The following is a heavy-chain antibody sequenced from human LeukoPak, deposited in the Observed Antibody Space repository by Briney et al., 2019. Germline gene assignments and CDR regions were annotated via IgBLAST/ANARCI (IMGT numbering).Heavy chain of an antibody. V-gene: IGHV3-30*18. CDR3: AKGGISGSYSVDY. D-gene: IGHD3-10*01. CDR1: GFTFSSYG. Sequence: GGSLRLSCAASGFTFSSYGMHWVRQAPGKGLEWVAVISYDGSNKYYADSVKGRFTISRDNSENTLYLQMNSLRAEDTAVYYCAKGGISGSYSVDYWGQGTLVTVSS. CDR2: ISYDGSNK. J-gene: IGHJ4*02.